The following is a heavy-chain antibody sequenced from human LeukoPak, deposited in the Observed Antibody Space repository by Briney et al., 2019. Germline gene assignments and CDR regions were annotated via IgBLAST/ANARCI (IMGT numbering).Heavy chain of an antibody. CDR2: INPNSGGT. Sequence: ASVKVSCKASGYTFTGYYMHWVRQAPGQGLEWMGWINPNSGGTNYAQKFQGRVTMTRDTSISTAYMELSRLRSDDTAVYYCARGYWFGELLSNFDYWGQGTLVTVSS. J-gene: IGHJ4*02. CDR3: ARGYWFGELLSNFDY. D-gene: IGHD3-10*01. V-gene: IGHV1-2*02. CDR1: GYTFTGYY.